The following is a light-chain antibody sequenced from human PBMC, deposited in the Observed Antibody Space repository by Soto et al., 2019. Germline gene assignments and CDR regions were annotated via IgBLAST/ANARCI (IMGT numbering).Light chain of an antibody. CDR2: TAS. J-gene: IGKJ1*01. CDR3: QQSYSSRP. Sequence: DIQMNQSPSSLSASVGDRVTITCRASQSISSYLNWYQQKPGKATKLMIYTASSLQTGVPSRFSGRGSGTDFPLTISRLQPEDFATCYCQQSYSSRPFGQGTKGEIK. CDR1: QSISSY. V-gene: IGKV1-39*01.